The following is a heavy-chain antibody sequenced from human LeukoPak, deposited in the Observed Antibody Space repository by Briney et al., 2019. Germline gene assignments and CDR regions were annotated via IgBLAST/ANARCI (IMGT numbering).Heavy chain of an antibody. Sequence: GGSLRLSCAASGFTFSSYAMSWVRQAPGKGLEWVSAISGSGGSTYYADSVKGRFTISRDNSKNTLYMQMNSLRAEDTAVYYCAKDRRYDYVSLCTYRGQGTLVTVSS. D-gene: IGHD3-16*01. CDR3: AKDRRYDYVSLCTY. CDR2: ISGSGGST. J-gene: IGHJ4*02. CDR1: GFTFSSYA. V-gene: IGHV3-23*01.